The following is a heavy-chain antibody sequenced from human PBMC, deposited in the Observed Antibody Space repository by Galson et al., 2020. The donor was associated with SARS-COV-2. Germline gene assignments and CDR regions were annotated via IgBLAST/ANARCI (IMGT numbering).Heavy chain of an antibody. J-gene: IGHJ6*03. CDR1: GGTFSSYA. V-gene: IGHV1-69*13. Sequence: SVKVSCKASGGTFSSYAISWVRPPPGQGLEWMGGIIPIFGTEKYAQKFQGRVTITADELTSTAYMEMSSLRSEDTAVYYCARGGWNNAHYYSYMDVWGKGATVTVSS. CDR2: IIPIFGTE. D-gene: IGHD1-1*01. CDR3: ARGGWNNAHYYSYMDV.